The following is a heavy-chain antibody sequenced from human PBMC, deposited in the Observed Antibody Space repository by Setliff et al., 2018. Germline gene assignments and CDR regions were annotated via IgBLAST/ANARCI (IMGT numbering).Heavy chain of an antibody. J-gene: IGHJ6*02. CDR3: ARGGEGALGIPYYGMDV. CDR1: GGSISSGDYY. CDR2: IYYSGST. D-gene: IGHD2-21*01. Sequence: KPSETLSLTCTVSGGSISSGDYYWSWIRQPPGKGLEWIGYIYYSGSTYYNPSLKSRVTISVDTSKNQFSLKLSSVTAADTAVYYCARGGEGALGIPYYGMDVWGQGTTVTSP. V-gene: IGHV4-30-4*08.